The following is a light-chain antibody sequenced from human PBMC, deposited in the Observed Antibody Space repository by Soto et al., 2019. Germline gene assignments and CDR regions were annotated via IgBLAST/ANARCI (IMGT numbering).Light chain of an antibody. J-gene: IGLJ1*01. CDR3: SSFVSPYPYV. CDR1: SSDVGAYDY. V-gene: IGLV2-11*01. Sequence: QSVLTQPRSVSGSPGQSVTISCTGTSSDVGAYDYVSWYQHHPGKAPKVTIYDVSKRPSGVPDRFSGSKSGNTASLTISGLQAEYEADYYCSSFVSPYPYVFGTGTTVTVL. CDR2: DVS.